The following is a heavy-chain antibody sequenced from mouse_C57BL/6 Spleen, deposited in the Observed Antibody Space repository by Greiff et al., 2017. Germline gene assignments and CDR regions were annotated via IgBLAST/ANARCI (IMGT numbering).Heavy chain of an antibody. CDR3: ARGDYYGSSYDWYFDV. CDR1: GFNIKNTY. D-gene: IGHD1-1*01. CDR2: IDPANGNT. J-gene: IGHJ1*03. Sequence: VQLKASVAELVRPGASVKLSCTASGFNIKNTYMHWVKQRPEQGLEWIGRIDPANGNTKYAPKFQGKATITADTSSNTAYLQLSSLTSEDTAIYYCARGDYYGSSYDWYFDVWGTGTTVTVSS. V-gene: IGHV14-3*01.